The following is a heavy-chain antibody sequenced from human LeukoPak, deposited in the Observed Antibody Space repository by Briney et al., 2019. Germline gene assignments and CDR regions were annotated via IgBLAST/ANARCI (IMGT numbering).Heavy chain of an antibody. J-gene: IGHJ4*02. Sequence: GGSLRLSCVASEFTFSNYAMSWVRQAPGKGLEWVSAIGVSTSSTYYADSVKGRFTISRDNSKNTLYLQMNSLRAEDTAVYYCAKKEPTTGSFDYWGRETLVTVCS. CDR1: EFTFSNYA. CDR3: AKKEPTTGSFDY. D-gene: IGHD1-1*01. CDR2: IGVSTSST. V-gene: IGHV3-23*01.